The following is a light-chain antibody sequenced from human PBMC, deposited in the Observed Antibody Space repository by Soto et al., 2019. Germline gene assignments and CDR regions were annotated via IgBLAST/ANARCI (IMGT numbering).Light chain of an antibody. CDR2: GAS. CDR3: EQFDSSVS. CDR1: QSVSSTF. V-gene: IGKV3-20*01. Sequence: EMVLTQSPGSLSLSPGERATLSCRASQSVSSTFFAWYQQRAGQAPRLLMYGASSTATGIPERFSGSGSAGYFSLTMSRLEPEDFAVYYWEQFDSSVSFGQGTKVEIK. J-gene: IGKJ1*01.